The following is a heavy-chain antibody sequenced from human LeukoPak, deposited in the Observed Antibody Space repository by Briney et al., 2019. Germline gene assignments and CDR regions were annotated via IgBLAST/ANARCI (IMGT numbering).Heavy chain of an antibody. J-gene: IGHJ4*02. CDR2: IDPSDSYT. Sequence: GESLKISCKGSGYSFTSYWISWVRQMPGKGLEWMGTIDPSDSYTNYSPSFQGHVTITADESVTTASLQWSSLKASDTAMYYCARHYSRSSPFDYWGQGTLVTVSS. CDR3: ARHYSRSSPFDY. CDR1: GYSFTSYW. D-gene: IGHD6-13*01. V-gene: IGHV5-10-1*01.